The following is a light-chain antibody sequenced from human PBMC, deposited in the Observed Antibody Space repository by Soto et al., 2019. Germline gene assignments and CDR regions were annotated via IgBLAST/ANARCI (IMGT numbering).Light chain of an antibody. CDR1: QSISSW. Sequence: DIQMTQCPSTLSASVGDRVTITCRASQSISSWLAWYQQKPGKAPNLLIYKASNLENGVPSRFSGSGSGTEFTLTISSLQPDDFATYYCQQYNTYPLTFGGGTKVQIK. V-gene: IGKV1-5*03. CDR2: KAS. J-gene: IGKJ4*01. CDR3: QQYNTYPLT.